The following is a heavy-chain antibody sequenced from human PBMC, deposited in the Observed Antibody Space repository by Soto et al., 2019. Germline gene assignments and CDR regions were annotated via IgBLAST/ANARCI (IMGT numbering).Heavy chain of an antibody. Sequence: QVQLVQSGAEVKKPGASVKVSCKASGYTLASYDINWVRQATGQGLEWMGWMNPNNGNTGYAQKFQGRVTMTRDTSVSTVYMELSSLTSEDTAVYYCARDYGSNSGWFDPWGQGTLVTVSS. D-gene: IGHD4-17*01. V-gene: IGHV1-8*01. CDR3: ARDYGSNSGWFDP. CDR1: GYTLASYD. J-gene: IGHJ5*02. CDR2: MNPNNGNT.